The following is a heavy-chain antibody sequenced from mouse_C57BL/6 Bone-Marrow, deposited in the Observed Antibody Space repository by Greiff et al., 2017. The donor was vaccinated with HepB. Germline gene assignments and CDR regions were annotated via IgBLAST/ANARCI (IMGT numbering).Heavy chain of an antibody. CDR3: ARHGGITTVVAPFDY. D-gene: IGHD1-1*01. Sequence: EVQRVESGGGLVKPGGSLKLSCAASGFTFSSYTMSWVRQTPEKRLEWVATISGGGGNTYYPDSVKGRFTISRDNAKNTLYLQMSSLRSEDTALYYCARHGGITTVVAPFDYWGQGTTLTVSS. CDR1: GFTFSSYT. J-gene: IGHJ2*01. CDR2: ISGGGGNT. V-gene: IGHV5-9*01.